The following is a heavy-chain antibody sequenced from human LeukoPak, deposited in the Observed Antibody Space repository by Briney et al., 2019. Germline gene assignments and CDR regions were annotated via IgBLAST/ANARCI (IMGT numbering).Heavy chain of an antibody. V-gene: IGHV3-7*01. CDR2: IKQDGSKK. J-gene: IGHJ5*02. CDR3: ARGADGVSSNSRGWFDP. CDR1: GFTFSGYW. D-gene: IGHD2-15*01. Sequence: GGSLRLSCVASGFTFSGYWMTWVRQAPGKGLEWVANIKQDGSKKYYVDSVKGRFSISRDNAKNSLYLQMNSLRAEDTAVYSCARGADGVSSNSRGWFDPWGQGTLVTVSS.